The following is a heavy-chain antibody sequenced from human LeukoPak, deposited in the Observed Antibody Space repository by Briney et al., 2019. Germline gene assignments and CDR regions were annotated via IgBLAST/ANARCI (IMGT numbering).Heavy chain of an antibody. CDR1: GFTFSSYA. D-gene: IGHD6-19*01. CDR3: AKDGDSSGWYGYFDY. V-gene: IGHV3-23*01. J-gene: IGHJ4*02. Sequence: PGGSPRLSCAPSGFTFSSYAMSWVRQAPGKGLEWVSAISDSGDSTYYADSVKGRFTISRDNSKNTLYLQMNSLRAEDTAVYYCAKDGDSSGWYGYFDYWGQGTVVTVSS. CDR2: ISDSGDST.